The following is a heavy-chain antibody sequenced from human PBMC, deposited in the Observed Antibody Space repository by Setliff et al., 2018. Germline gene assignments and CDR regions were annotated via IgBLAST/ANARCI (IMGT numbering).Heavy chain of an antibody. CDR2: MYHSGST. V-gene: IGHV4-38-2*01. Sequence: NPSETLSLTCAVSYYSISSGYYWGWIRQPPGKGLEWIGSMYHSGSTYYSPSLESRVTISVDMSKNHLSLKLSSVTAADTAVYYCARHIWGAKMQLPHDVFDIWGQGTMVTVSS. CDR3: ARHIWGAKMQLPHDVFDI. D-gene: IGHD2-2*01. CDR1: YYSISSGYY. J-gene: IGHJ3*02.